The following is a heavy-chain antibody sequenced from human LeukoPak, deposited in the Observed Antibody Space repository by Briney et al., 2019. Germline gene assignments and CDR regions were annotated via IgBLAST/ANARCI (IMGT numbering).Heavy chain of an antibody. CDR3: AKGDTTWELPHDY. J-gene: IGHJ4*02. CDR1: GFTFSSYE. Sequence: GGSLRLSCAASGFTFSSYEMNWVRQAPGEGLEWVSSISSSSSYIYYADSVKGRFTISRDNAKNSLYLQMNSLRAEDTAVYYCAKGDTTWELPHDYWGQGTLVTVSS. V-gene: IGHV3-21*01. D-gene: IGHD1-26*01. CDR2: ISSSSSYI.